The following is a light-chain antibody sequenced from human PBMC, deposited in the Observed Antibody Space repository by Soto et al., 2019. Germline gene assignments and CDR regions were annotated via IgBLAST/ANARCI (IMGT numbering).Light chain of an antibody. J-gene: IGLJ1*01. V-gene: IGLV1-44*01. CDR2: SNN. CDR1: SSNIGSNT. Sequence: QSVLTQPPSASGTPGQRVTISCSGSSSNIGSNTVNWYQQLPGTAPKLLIYSNNQRPSWVPDRFSGSKSGTSASLAISGLQSEDEADYYCAAWDDSLNALYVFGTGTKLTVL. CDR3: AAWDDSLNALYV.